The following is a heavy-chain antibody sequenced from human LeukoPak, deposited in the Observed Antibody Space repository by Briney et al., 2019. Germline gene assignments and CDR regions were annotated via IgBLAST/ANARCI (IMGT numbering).Heavy chain of an antibody. J-gene: IGHJ5*02. D-gene: IGHD1-26*01. V-gene: IGHV6-1*01. Sequence: SQTLSLTCDIAADSLSTKSAAWNWIRQSPSRGREWPARPYYTSQGHNDYAVSVKSRIPISPETSKNQFSLQLNSVTPEDTAVYYCARDPGGSAPNWFDPWGQGTLVTVSS. CDR3: ARDPGGSAPNWFDP. CDR2: PYYTSQGHN. CDR1: ADSLSTKSAA.